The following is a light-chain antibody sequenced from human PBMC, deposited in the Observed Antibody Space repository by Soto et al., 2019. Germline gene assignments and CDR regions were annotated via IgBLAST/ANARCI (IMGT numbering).Light chain of an antibody. CDR3: QHYNDWPQT. V-gene: IGKV3-15*01. CDR2: QAS. CDR1: QSVSTN. J-gene: IGKJ1*01. Sequence: EIVMTQSPATLSVSPGERATLSCRASQSVSTNLAWYQQKPGQPPRLLIYQASTRATGIPARFSGSGSGTEFTLTISSLQSEDFAVYYCQHYNDWPQTFGQGTKV.